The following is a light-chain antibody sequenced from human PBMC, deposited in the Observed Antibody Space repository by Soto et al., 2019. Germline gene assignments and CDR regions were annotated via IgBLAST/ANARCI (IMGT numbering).Light chain of an antibody. V-gene: IGKV3-15*01. Sequence: EVVMTQSPATLSVAPGERATLYCRASQSIGDYLAWYQHKPGQAPRLLIYGALTRATGIPARFAGSGSETDFTLTISSLQSEDFAIYYCQQYSSWVVTFGQGTRL. CDR2: GAL. CDR3: QQYSSWVVT. J-gene: IGKJ5*01. CDR1: QSIGDY.